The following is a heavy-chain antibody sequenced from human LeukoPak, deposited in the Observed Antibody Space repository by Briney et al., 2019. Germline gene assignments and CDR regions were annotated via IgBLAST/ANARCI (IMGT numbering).Heavy chain of an antibody. D-gene: IGHD3-10*01. CDR3: ARGYYGSGSYGAYDY. Sequence: GGSLRLSCAASGFTFSSYWMSWVRQAPGKGLEWVANIKQDGSEKYYVDSVKGRFTISRDNVMNSLFLQMDSLRAGDTAVYYCARGYYGSGSYGAYDYWGQGTQVTVSS. CDR2: IKQDGSEK. V-gene: IGHV3-7*01. J-gene: IGHJ4*02. CDR1: GFTFSSYW.